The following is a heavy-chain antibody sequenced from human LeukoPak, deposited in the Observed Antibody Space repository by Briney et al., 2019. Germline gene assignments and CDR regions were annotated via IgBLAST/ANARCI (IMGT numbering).Heavy chain of an antibody. CDR2: MNPNSGNT. CDR3: ARGLTGNSGLDV. J-gene: IGHJ6*04. V-gene: IGHV1-8*03. D-gene: IGHD6-13*01. CDR1: GYTFTSYD. Sequence: ASAKVSCKASGYTFTSYDINWVRRATGQGLEWMGWMNPNSGNTGYAQKFQGRVTITRNTSISTAYMELSSLRSEDTAVYYCARGLTGNSGLDVWGKGTTVTVSS.